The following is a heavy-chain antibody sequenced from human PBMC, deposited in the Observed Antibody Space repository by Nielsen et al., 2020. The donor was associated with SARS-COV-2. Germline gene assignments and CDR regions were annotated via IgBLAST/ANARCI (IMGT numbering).Heavy chain of an antibody. CDR2: INWSGAFS. D-gene: IGHD3-22*01. V-gene: IGHV3-43*01. CDR3: AKSSGYFEPFES. J-gene: IGHJ4*02. CDR1: GFSFTSYT. Sequence: GESLKISCATSGFSFTSYTMNWVRQSPGKSLEWVSLINWSGAFSFYADSVKGRFTISRDNSKNSLYLEMTSLRPGDSAFYYCAKSSGYFEPFESWGQGTLVTVSS.